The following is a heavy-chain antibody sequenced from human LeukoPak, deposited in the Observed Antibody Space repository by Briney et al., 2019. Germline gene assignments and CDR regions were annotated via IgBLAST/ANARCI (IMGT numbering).Heavy chain of an antibody. J-gene: IGHJ3*02. V-gene: IGHV4-59*01. CDR3: ARSRSGYSYDHAALEI. CDR2: IYHSGST. D-gene: IGHD5-18*01. CDR1: GGSISTYY. Sequence: PSETLSLTCTVSGGSISTYYWNWIRKPPGKGLEWMGYIYHSGSTNYNPSLQSRFTISVDTSRNQFSLKLSSVTAADTAVYYCARSRSGYSYDHAALEIWGQGTMVTVSS.